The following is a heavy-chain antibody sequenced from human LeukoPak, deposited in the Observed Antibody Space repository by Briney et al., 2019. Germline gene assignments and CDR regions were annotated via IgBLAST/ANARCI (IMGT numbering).Heavy chain of an antibody. CDR1: GLTFSGSA. CDR3: HPPPDYSDY. J-gene: IGHJ4*02. V-gene: IGHV3-73*01. Sequence: PGGSLRLSCAASGLTFSGSAMRWVRQAPGKGLEWVGRIRSKANNYATAYAASVKGRFTISRDDSKNTAYLQMNSLKTEDTAVYYCHPPPDYSDYWGQGTLVTVSS. CDR2: IRSKANNYAT.